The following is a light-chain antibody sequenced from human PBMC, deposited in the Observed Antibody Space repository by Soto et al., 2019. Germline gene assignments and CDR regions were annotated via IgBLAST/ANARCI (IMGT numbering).Light chain of an antibody. J-gene: IGKJ5*01. CDR2: GAS. CDR1: QIVSSSY. CDR3: QQYGSSQIT. V-gene: IGKV3-20*01. Sequence: EIVLTQSPGTLSLSPGERATLSCRASQIVSSSYLVWYQQKPGQAPRLLIYGASSRATGIPDRFSGSGSGTDFTLTISRLEPEDCAVYYCQQYGSSQITFGQGTRLEIK.